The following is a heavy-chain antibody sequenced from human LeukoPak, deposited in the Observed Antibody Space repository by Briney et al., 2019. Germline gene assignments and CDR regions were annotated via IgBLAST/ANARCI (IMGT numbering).Heavy chain of an antibody. V-gene: IGHV1-46*01. Sequence: ASVKVSCKASGYTFTSYYMHWVRQAPGQGLEWMGIINPSGGSTSYAQKFQGRVTMTRDTSTSTVYMELSRLRSDDTAVYYCARDQGIPTYYYGMDVWGQGTTVTVSS. J-gene: IGHJ6*02. CDR2: INPSGGST. CDR1: GYTFTSYY. CDR3: ARDQGIPTYYYGMDV.